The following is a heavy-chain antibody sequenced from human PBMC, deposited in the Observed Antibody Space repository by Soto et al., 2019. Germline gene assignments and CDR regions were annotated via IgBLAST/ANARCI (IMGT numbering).Heavy chain of an antibody. V-gene: IGHV4-34*01. J-gene: IGHJ6*02. Sequence: QVQLQQWGAGLLKPSEILSLTCAVYGGSFSGYYWSWIRQPPGKGLEWIGEINHRGSTNYNPSLKRRVTISVDTSKNQFSLKLNSVTAADTAVYYCARGSRVKIPAASGRDYYYHGLDVWGQGTAVTVSS. CDR1: GGSFSGYY. D-gene: IGHD6-25*01. CDR3: ARGSRVKIPAASGRDYYYHGLDV. CDR2: INHRGST.